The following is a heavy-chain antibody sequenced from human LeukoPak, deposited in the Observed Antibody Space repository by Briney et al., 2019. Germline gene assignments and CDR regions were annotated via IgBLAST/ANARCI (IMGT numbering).Heavy chain of an antibody. CDR3: ARDGPASSTAVAGYYYYYGMDV. CDR2: ISAYNGNT. Sequence: GASVKVSCKASGYTFTSYGISWVRQAPGQGLEWMGWISAYNGNTNYAQKLQGRVTMTTDTSTSTAYMELRSLRSDDTAVYYCARDGPASSTAVAGYYYYYGMDVWGQGTTVTVSS. V-gene: IGHV1-18*01. CDR1: GYTFTSYG. J-gene: IGHJ6*02. D-gene: IGHD6-19*01.